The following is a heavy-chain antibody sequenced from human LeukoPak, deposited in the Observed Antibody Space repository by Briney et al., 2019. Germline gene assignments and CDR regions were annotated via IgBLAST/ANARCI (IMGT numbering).Heavy chain of an antibody. CDR2: ISSSSSYI. CDR1: GFTFSSYS. D-gene: IGHD5-12*01. V-gene: IGHV3-21*01. Sequence: GGSLRLSCAASGFTFSSYSTNWVRQAPGKGLDWVSSISSSSSYIYHADSVKGRFTISRDNAKNSLYLQMNSLRAEDTAVYYCARLGNSGYDVDYWGQGTLVTVSS. J-gene: IGHJ4*02. CDR3: ARLGNSGYDVDY.